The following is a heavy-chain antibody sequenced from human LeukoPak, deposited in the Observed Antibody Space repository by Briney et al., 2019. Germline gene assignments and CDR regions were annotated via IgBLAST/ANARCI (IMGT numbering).Heavy chain of an antibody. CDR1: GDSISSGNYY. V-gene: IGHV4-61*02. D-gene: IGHD3-10*01. Sequence: SETLSLTCTVSGDSISSGNYYWSWIRQPAGKGLEWIGRIYTSGSTNYNPSLKSRVTMSVDTSKNQFSLKLSSVTAADTAVYYCASSRLLWFGEFYYYYMDVWGKGTTVTISS. CDR3: ASSRLLWFGEFYYYYMDV. CDR2: IYTSGST. J-gene: IGHJ6*03.